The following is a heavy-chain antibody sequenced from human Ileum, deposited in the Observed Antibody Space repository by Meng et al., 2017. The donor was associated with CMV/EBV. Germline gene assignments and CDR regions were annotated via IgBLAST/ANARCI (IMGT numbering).Heavy chain of an antibody. V-gene: IGHV4-59*02. Sequence: SETLSLTCSVSGGSVRSHYWSWIRHVPGKGLEWLGYIYYRGSTSLNPSLKSRVTMSLDTSKNQNSLRLRAVTAADTALYYCATSVSSGGKWAYYFDYWGQGTLVTVSS. CDR1: GGSVRSHY. D-gene: IGHD1-26*01. CDR2: IYYRGST. J-gene: IGHJ4*02. CDR3: ATSVSSGGKWAYYFDY.